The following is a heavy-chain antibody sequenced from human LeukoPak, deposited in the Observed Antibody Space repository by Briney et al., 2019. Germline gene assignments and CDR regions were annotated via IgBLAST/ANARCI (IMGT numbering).Heavy chain of an antibody. Sequence: GGSPILSCAASGFTFSNDWMTWVRQAPGKGLEWVGRVTSNTDGGTTDYAAPVKRRFTISRHDSRATMYLQMNSLKTEDTAVYYCTRERSFYYDRTCFLDSWGQGTMVTVSS. CDR1: GFTFSNDW. CDR3: TRERSFYYDRTCFLDS. CDR2: VTSNTDGGTT. J-gene: IGHJ4*02. V-gene: IGHV3-15*01. D-gene: IGHD3-22*01.